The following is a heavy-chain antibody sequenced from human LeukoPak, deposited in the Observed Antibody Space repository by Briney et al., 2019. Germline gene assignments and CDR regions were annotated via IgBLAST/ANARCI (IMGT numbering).Heavy chain of an antibody. D-gene: IGHD6-19*01. V-gene: IGHV4-59*01. CDR1: GGSISSYY. CDR2: IYSGST. Sequence: PSETLSLTCTVSGGSISSYYWSWIRQPPGKGLEWIRYIYSGSTNYNPSLKSRVTISVDTSKNQFSLKLSSVTAADTAVYYCARGYSSGWIRGYYYYGMDVWGQGTTVTVSS. CDR3: ARGYSSGWIRGYYYYGMDV. J-gene: IGHJ6*02.